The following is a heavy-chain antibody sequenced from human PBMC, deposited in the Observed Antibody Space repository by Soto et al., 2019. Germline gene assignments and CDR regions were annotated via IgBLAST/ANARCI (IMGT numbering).Heavy chain of an antibody. Sequence: QLQLQESGSGLVKPSQTLSLTCAVSGGSISSGGYSWSWIRQPPGKGLEWIGYIYHSGSTYYNPSLKSRVPMSVDRSKNQFSLKLSSVTAADTAVYYCARGGYGGHYYYGMDVWGQGTTVTVSS. CDR1: GGSISSGGYS. D-gene: IGHD4-17*01. J-gene: IGHJ6*02. CDR2: IYHSGST. CDR3: ARGGYGGHYYYGMDV. V-gene: IGHV4-30-2*01.